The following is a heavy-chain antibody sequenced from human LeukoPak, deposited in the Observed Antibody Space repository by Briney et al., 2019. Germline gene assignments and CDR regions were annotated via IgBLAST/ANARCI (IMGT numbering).Heavy chain of an antibody. CDR1: GFTFNTYA. CDR3: AKDRDGYRSGDFDY. V-gene: IGHV3-23*01. D-gene: IGHD5-24*01. Sequence: GGSLRLSCAAPGFTFNTYAMTWVRQAPGKGLEWVSAISGSGGSTYYADSVKGRFTISRDNSKNTLYLQMNSLRAEDTAVYYCAKDRDGYRSGDFDYWGQGTLVTVSS. J-gene: IGHJ4*02. CDR2: ISGSGGST.